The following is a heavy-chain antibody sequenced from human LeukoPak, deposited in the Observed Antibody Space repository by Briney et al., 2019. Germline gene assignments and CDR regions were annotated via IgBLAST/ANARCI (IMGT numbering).Heavy chain of an antibody. J-gene: IGHJ4*02. V-gene: IGHV3-30*18. D-gene: IGHD1-26*01. CDR3: AKDVRTYSGSYYFDY. CDR1: GFTFSSYG. CDR2: ISYDGSNK. Sequence: QPGRSLRLSCAASGFTFSSYGMHWVRQAPGKGLEWVAVISYDGSNKYYADSVKGRFTISRDNSKSTLYLQMNSLRAEDTAVDYCAKDVRTYSGSYYFDYWGQGTLVTVSS.